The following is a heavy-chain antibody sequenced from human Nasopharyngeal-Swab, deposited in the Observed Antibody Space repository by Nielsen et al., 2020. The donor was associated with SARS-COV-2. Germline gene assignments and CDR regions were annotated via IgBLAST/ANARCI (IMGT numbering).Heavy chain of an antibody. CDR1: GFTFSSYT. D-gene: IGHD1-26*01. CDR2: ISSSTSTI. CDR3: AKPYSGSYYGYFDY. J-gene: IGHJ4*02. V-gene: IGHV3-48*04. Sequence: GGSLRLSCAASGFTFSSYTMNWVRQAPGMGLEWVSYISSSTSTIYYTDSVKGRFTVSRDNAKNSLYLQMNSLRAEDTAVYYCAKPYSGSYYGYFDYWGQGTLVTVSS.